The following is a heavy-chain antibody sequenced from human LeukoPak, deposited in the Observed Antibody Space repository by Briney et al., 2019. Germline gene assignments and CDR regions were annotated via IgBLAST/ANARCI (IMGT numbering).Heavy chain of an antibody. Sequence: GGSLRLSCAASGFTFSTFSMDWVRQAPGRGLQWLSYISSTSNTIYYADSLKGRFTISRDNAKNSLYLQIDSLSVEDTAVYYCARKDRRQSDCSSTSCHYYYGMDVWGQGTTVTVSS. CDR2: ISSTSNTI. J-gene: IGHJ6*02. CDR3: ARKDRRQSDCSSTSCHYYYGMDV. CDR1: GFTFSTFS. D-gene: IGHD2-2*01. V-gene: IGHV3-48*01.